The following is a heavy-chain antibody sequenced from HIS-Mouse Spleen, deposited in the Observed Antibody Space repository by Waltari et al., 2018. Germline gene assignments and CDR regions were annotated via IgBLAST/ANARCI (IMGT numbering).Heavy chain of an antibody. Sequence: QLQLQESGPGLVHPSETLSLTCTVSGGSLRSSSYSWGWIRQPPGKGLEWIGSIYYSGSTYYNPSLKSRVTISVDTSKNQFSLKLSSVTAADTAVYYCAREIPYSSSWYDWYFDLWGRGTLVTVSS. CDR1: GGSLRSSSYS. D-gene: IGHD6-13*01. CDR3: AREIPYSSSWYDWYFDL. CDR2: IYYSGST. J-gene: IGHJ2*01. V-gene: IGHV4-39*07.